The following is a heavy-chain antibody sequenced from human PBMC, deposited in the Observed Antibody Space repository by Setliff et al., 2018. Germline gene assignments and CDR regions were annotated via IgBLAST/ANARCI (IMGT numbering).Heavy chain of an antibody. CDR1: GFTFSSYS. CDR2: ISSGSHYI. V-gene: IGHV3-21*01. J-gene: IGHJ6*02. Sequence: GGSLRLSCAASGFTFSSYSMNWVRQAPGRGLEWVSSISSGSHYIYYADSAKGRFTISRDNAKKSLYLQMNSLRAADTAVYYCARNWVTAQHYYYGMDVWGQGTTVTVSS. D-gene: IGHD2-21*02. CDR3: ARNWVTAQHYYYGMDV.